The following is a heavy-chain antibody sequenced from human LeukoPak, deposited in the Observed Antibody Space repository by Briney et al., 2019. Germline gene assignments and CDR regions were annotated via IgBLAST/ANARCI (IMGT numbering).Heavy chain of an antibody. D-gene: IGHD3-22*01. Sequence: GASVKISCKASGYTFTSYGISWVRQAPGQGLEWMGWISAYNGNTNYVQKFQGRVTMTTDTSTSTAYMELRSLRSDDTAVYYCARGSHYYDSSGYYLGGYYFDYWGQGTLVTVSS. CDR2: ISAYNGNT. J-gene: IGHJ4*02. CDR1: GYTFTSYG. CDR3: ARGSHYYDSSGYYLGGYYFDY. V-gene: IGHV1-18*01.